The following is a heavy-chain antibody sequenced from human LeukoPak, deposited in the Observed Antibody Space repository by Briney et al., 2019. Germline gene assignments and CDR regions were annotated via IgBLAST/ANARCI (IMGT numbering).Heavy chain of an antibody. CDR1: GFIFSMFS. Sequence: TGGSLRLSCVASGFIFSMFSMNWVRQAPGKGLEWLSHISGSSSTIHYEDSVKGRFTISRDNAKNSLYLQMNSLRDEDTAVYYCARDLSGTYPFDLWGQGTLVTVSS. J-gene: IGHJ4*02. D-gene: IGHD1-26*01. CDR3: ARDLSGTYPFDL. V-gene: IGHV3-48*02. CDR2: ISGSSSTI.